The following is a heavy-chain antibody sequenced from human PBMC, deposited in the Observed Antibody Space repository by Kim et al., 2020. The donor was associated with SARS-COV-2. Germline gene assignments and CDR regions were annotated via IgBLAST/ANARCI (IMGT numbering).Heavy chain of an antibody. CDR2: IYPGDSDT. V-gene: IGHV5-51*01. CDR3: ARWDGFREYCSGGSCDAELDS. D-gene: IGHD2-15*01. Sequence: GESLKISCKGSGYSFTSYWIGWVRQMPGKGLEWMGIIYPGDSDTRYSPSFQGQVTISADKSISTAYLQWSSLKASDTAMYYCARWDGFREYCSGGSCDAELDSWGQGTLVTVSS. CDR1: GYSFTSYW. J-gene: IGHJ4*02.